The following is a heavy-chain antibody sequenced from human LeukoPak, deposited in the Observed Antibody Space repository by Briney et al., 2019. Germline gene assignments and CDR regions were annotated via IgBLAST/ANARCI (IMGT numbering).Heavy chain of an antibody. J-gene: IGHJ4*02. CDR1: GGSFSGYY. Sequence: SETLSLTXAVYGGSFSGYYWSWIRQPPGKGLEWIGEINHSGSTNYNPSLKSRVTISVDTSKNQFSLKLSSVTAADTAVYYCARGQNYYGSGSYRHTVYYFDYWGQGTLVTVSS. CDR3: ARGQNYYGSGSYRHTVYYFDY. CDR2: INHSGST. V-gene: IGHV4-34*01. D-gene: IGHD3-10*01.